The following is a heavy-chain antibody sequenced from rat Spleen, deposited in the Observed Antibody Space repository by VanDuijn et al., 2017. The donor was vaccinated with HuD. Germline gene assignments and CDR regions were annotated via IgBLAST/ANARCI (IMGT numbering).Heavy chain of an antibody. Sequence: EAQLVESGGGLVQPGRSMKLSCAGSGFAFSSFVMAWVRQAPRKGLEWVATITISGASTYYRDSVKGRFTITRDNTKNTLYLQMSSLRSEDTAIYYCTSIWDGFAYWGQGTLVTVSS. D-gene: IGHD4-6*01. J-gene: IGHJ3*01. CDR2: ITISGAST. CDR3: TSIWDGFAY. V-gene: IGHV5-46*01. CDR1: GFAFSSFV.